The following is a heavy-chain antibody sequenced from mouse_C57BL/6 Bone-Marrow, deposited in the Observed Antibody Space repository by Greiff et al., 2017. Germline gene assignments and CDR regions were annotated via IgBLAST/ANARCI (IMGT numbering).Heavy chain of an antibody. Sequence: QVQLQQPGAELVRPGSSVKLSCKASGYTFTSYWMDWVKQRPGQGLEWIGNIYPSDSETHYNQQFKDKATLTVDKSSSTAYMQLSSLTSEDSAVYYCARGYYYGSSYENAMDYWGQGTSVTVSS. D-gene: IGHD1-1*01. CDR3: ARGYYYGSSYENAMDY. CDR1: GYTFTSYW. CDR2: IYPSDSET. V-gene: IGHV1-61*01. J-gene: IGHJ4*01.